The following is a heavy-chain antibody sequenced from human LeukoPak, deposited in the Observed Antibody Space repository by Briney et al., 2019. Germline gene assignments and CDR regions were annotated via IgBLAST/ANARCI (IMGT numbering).Heavy chain of an antibody. CDR3: ATDLSYYGSGSYYNWFDP. J-gene: IGHJ5*02. CDR2: FDPEDGET. V-gene: IGHV1-24*01. D-gene: IGHD3-10*01. CDR1: GYTLTELS. Sequence: ASVKVSCKVSGYTLTELSMHWVRQAPGKGLEWMGGFDPEDGETIYAQKFQGRVTMTEDTSTDTAYMELSSLRSEDTAVYYCATDLSYYGSGSYYNWFDPWGQGTLVTVSS.